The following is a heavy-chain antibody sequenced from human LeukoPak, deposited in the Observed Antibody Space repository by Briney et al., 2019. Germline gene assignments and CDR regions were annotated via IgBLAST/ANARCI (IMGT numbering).Heavy chain of an antibody. CDR1: GYTFTNYD. CDR3: AREDYGGNFGGNNWFDP. V-gene: IGHV1-8*01. J-gene: IGHJ5*02. Sequence: ASVKVSCKASGYTFTNYDINWVRQATGQGLEWMGWMNPNSGNTGYAQKFQGRVTMTRNTSISTAYMELSSLRSEDTAVYYCAREDYGGNFGGNNWFDPWGQGTLVTVSS. D-gene: IGHD4-23*01. CDR2: MNPNSGNT.